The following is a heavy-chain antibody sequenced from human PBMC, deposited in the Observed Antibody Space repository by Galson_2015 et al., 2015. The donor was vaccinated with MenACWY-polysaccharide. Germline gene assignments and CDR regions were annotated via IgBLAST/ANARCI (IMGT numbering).Heavy chain of an antibody. Sequence: SLRLSCAASEFTFSGYWMHWVRQAPGKGLVWVSRINGAGSTTSCADSVKGRFTISRDNAQHMLYLQMNSLRAEDTAVYYCARGGDGYGNFDYWGRGILVTVSS. CDR3: ARGGDGYGNFDY. CDR2: INGAGSTT. V-gene: IGHV3-74*01. D-gene: IGHD5-24*01. J-gene: IGHJ4*02. CDR1: EFTFSGYW.